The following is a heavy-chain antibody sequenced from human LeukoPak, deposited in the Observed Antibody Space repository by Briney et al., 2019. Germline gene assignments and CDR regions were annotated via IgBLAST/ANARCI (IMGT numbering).Heavy chain of an antibody. V-gene: IGHV3-23*01. D-gene: IGHD1-26*01. J-gene: IGHJ4*02. CDR2: INDNDGST. Sequence: GGSLRLSCAASGFTFSNYAMNWVRQAPGKGLEWVSGINDNDGSTYYADSVKGRFTISRDNSKNTLYLQMDSLRAEDTAVYYCAKETSSGNFVTIDCWGQGTLVTVSS. CDR3: AKETSSGNFVTIDC. CDR1: GFTFSNYA.